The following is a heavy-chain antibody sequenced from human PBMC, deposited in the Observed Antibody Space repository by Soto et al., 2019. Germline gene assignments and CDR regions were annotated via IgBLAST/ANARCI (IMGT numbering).Heavy chain of an antibody. J-gene: IGHJ4*02. CDR3: ARVRVYYYDSSGYYNFAY. CDR1: GFTFSNYA. D-gene: IGHD3-22*01. CDR2: ISYDGSNQ. Sequence: QVQLVESGGGVVQPGRSLRVSCAASGFTFSNYAMHWVRQAPGKGLEWVAVISYDGSNQFYADSVKGRFTISRDSSKSTLYLKMTNLRDENTAVYYCARVRVYYYDSSGYYNFAYWGQGTLVTVSS. V-gene: IGHV3-30-3*01.